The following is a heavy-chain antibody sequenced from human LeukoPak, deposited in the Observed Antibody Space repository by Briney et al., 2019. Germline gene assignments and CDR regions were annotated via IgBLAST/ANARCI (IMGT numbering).Heavy chain of an antibody. Sequence: ASVKVSCKASGYTFTSYDINWVRQATGQGLEWMGWMNPSSGNTGYAQKFQGRVTMTRNTSISTAYMELSSLRSEDTAVYYCAAQAGSGSYVDYWGQGTLVTVSS. D-gene: IGHD1-26*01. CDR3: AAQAGSGSYVDY. V-gene: IGHV1-8*01. CDR1: GYTFTSYD. CDR2: MNPSSGNT. J-gene: IGHJ4*02.